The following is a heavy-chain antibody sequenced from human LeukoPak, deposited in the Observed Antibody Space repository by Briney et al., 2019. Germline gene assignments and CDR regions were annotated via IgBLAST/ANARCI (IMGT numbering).Heavy chain of an antibody. CDR2: ISSGSSTI. J-gene: IGHJ4*02. CDR3: ARENDYGGNFRYGYFDY. V-gene: IGHV3-48*01. Sequence: PGGSLRLSCAASGFTFSTYSMNWVREAPGQGLEWGSYISSGSSTIYSADSVKGRFTISRDKAKNSLYLQMNSLRAEDTAVYYCARENDYGGNFRYGYFDYWGQGTLVTVSS. D-gene: IGHD4-23*01. CDR1: GFTFSTYS.